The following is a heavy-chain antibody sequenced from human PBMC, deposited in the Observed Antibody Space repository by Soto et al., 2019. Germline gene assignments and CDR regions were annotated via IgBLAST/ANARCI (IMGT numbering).Heavy chain of an antibody. CDR1: GFTFNSYA. CDR3: VRETHRYNCDFWSGYFRREYYYCSGADV. V-gene: IGHV3-30-3*01. CDR2: ISYDGSNK. Sequence: GGSLRLSCAASGFTFNSYAMHWVRQAPGKGLEWVAVISYDGSNKYYADSVKGRFTISRDNSKHTLYLQMNSLRAEDTGVYYCVRETHRYNCDFWSGYFRREYYYCSGADVKGQVSTVTVCS. D-gene: IGHD3-3*01. J-gene: IGHJ6*02.